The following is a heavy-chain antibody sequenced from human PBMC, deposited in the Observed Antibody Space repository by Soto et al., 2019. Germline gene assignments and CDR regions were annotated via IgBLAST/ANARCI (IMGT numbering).Heavy chain of an antibody. CDR1: GGSISSSSYY. Sequence: SETLSLTCTVSGGSISSSSYYWGWIRQPPGKGLEWIGSIYYSGSTYYNPSLKSRVTISVDTSKNQFSLKLSSVTAADTAVYYCARLGQSSGWSHYWGQGTLVTSPQ. CDR2: IYYSGST. D-gene: IGHD6-19*01. CDR3: ARLGQSSGWSHY. J-gene: IGHJ4*02. V-gene: IGHV4-39*01.